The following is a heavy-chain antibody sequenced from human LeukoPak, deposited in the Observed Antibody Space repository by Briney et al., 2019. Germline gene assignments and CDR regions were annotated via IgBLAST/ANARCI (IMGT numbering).Heavy chain of an antibody. Sequence: PSQTLSLTCTVSGGSVSSGGYYWSWIRQHPGKGLEWIGYIYYSGSTYYNPSLKSRVTISVDTSKNQFSLKLSSVTAADTAVYYCASAVTHYYDSSGYSGWFDPWGQGTLVTVSS. CDR3: ASAVTHYYDSSGYSGWFDP. J-gene: IGHJ5*02. D-gene: IGHD3-22*01. CDR2: IYYSGST. CDR1: GGSVSSGGYY. V-gene: IGHV4-31*03.